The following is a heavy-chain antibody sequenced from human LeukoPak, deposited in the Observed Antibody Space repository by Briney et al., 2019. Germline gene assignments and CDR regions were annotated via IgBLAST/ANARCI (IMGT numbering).Heavy chain of an antibody. CDR3: ARAGVGGATANDY. CDR2: IYSSGST. Sequence: SETLSLTCTVSGGSINTYYWSWIRQPPGKGQERIGYIYSSGSTNYNPSLNSRVTISVDTSKNQFSLKLSSVTAADTAVYYCARAGVGGATANDYWGQGTLVTVSS. J-gene: IGHJ4*02. D-gene: IGHD1-26*01. CDR1: GGSINTYY. V-gene: IGHV4-59*01.